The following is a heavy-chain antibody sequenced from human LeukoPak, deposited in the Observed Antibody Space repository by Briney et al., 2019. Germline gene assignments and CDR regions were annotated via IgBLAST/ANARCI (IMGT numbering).Heavy chain of an antibody. J-gene: IGHJ4*02. CDR1: GYPFTGYY. D-gene: IGHD2-2*01. CDR3: ARLADCSSSSFRSFDY. Sequence: GASLKVSCKASGYPFTGYYLHWVRQAPGQGLEWMGWINPNSGFTNYAQKFQGRVTMTRDTSISTAYMELSRLRSDDTAVYYCARLADCSSSSFRSFDYWGQGTLVTVYS. V-gene: IGHV1-2*02. CDR2: INPNSGFT.